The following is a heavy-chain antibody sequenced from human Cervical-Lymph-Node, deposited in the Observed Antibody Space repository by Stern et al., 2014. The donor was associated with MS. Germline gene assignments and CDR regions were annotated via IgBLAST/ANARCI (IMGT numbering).Heavy chain of an antibody. CDR1: GGTFSRYG. D-gene: IGHD1-1*01. CDR3: ARGPYNRDFFEY. CDR2: IIPVVGTA. V-gene: IGHV1-69*01. J-gene: IGHJ4*02. Sequence: VQLVESGAEVRKPGSSVKVSCKASGGTFSRYGISWVRQAPGQGLEWMGGIIPVVGTADYAEQFQGRFTITADGSTSTAYMELSSLTSADTAVYYCARGPYNRDFFEYWGQGTLVTVSS.